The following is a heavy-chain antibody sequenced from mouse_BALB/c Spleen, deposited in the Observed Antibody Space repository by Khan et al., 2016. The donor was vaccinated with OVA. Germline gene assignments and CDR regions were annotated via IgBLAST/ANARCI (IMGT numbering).Heavy chain of an antibody. Sequence: QVQLKQSGPELVKPGASVKMSCKASGYSFTDYIISWVKQRTGQGLQWIGEIYPGSGSIYSNEKFKGKATLTADKSSNTAYMQLSSLTPEDSAVYFCARRDYGSSYPGFVYWGQGTLVTVSA. CDR2: IYPGSGSI. J-gene: IGHJ3*01. V-gene: IGHV1-77*01. CDR1: GYSFTDYI. D-gene: IGHD1-1*01. CDR3: ARRDYGSSYPGFVY.